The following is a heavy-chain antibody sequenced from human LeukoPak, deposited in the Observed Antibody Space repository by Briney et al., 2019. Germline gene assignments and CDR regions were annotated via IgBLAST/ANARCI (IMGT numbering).Heavy chain of an antibody. Sequence: SETLSLTCTVSGGSISSYYWSWIRQPPGKGLEWIGYIYYSGSTNYNPSLKSRVTMSVDTSKNQFSLKLSSVTAADTAVYYCASGTYYDFWSGYKGPLYYMDVWGKGTTVTVSS. CDR1: GGSISSYY. J-gene: IGHJ6*03. V-gene: IGHV4-59*12. CDR2: IYYSGST. CDR3: ASGTYYDFWSGYKGPLYYMDV. D-gene: IGHD3-3*01.